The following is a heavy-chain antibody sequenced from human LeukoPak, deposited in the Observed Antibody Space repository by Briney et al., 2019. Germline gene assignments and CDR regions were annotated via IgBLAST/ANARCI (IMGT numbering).Heavy chain of an antibody. CDR2: IGAYNGNT. CDR3: AIWAVAGYFDY. CDR1: GYTFTSYG. D-gene: IGHD6-19*01. J-gene: IGHJ4*02. V-gene: IGHV1-18*01. Sequence: ASVKVSCKASGYTFTSYGISWVRQAPGQGLEWMGWIGAYNGNTNYAQKLQGRVTMTTDTSTSTAYMELRSLRSDDTAVYYRAIWAVAGYFDYWGQGTLVTVSS.